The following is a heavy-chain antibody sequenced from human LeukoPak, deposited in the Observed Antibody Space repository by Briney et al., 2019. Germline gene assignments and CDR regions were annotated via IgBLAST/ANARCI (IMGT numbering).Heavy chain of an antibody. CDR1: GFTFSSYE. V-gene: IGHV3-48*03. J-gene: IGHJ6*03. Sequence: GGSLRLSCAASGFTFSSYEMNWVRQAPGKGLEWVSYISSSGSTIYYADSVKGRSTISRDNAKNSLYLQMNSLRAEDTAVYYCARDALVVVAATPEPNYYYYMDVWGKGTTVTVSS. CDR3: ARDALVVVAATPEPNYYYYMDV. D-gene: IGHD2-15*01. CDR2: ISSSGSTI.